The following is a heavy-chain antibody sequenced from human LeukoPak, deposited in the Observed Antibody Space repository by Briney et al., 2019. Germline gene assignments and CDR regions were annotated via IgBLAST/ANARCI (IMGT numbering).Heavy chain of an antibody. Sequence: GGSLRLSCVVSGVTFSRNAMSWVRQAPGKGLEWVSTISSGGGSTYSADSVKGRFTISRDNSKNALFLQMNSLRAEDTAIYYCAKDRLLRYFDWAYDYWGQGTLVTVSS. CDR1: GVTFSRNA. D-gene: IGHD3-9*01. CDR2: ISSGGGST. V-gene: IGHV3-23*01. J-gene: IGHJ4*02. CDR3: AKDRLLRYFDWAYDY.